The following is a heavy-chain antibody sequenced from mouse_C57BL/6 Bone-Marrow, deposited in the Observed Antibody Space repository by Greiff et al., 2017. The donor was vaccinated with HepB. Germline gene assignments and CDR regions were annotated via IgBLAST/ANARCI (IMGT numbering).Heavy chain of an antibody. D-gene: IGHD1-1*01. CDR2: IYPGDGDT. V-gene: IGHV1-82*01. J-gene: IGHJ2*01. CDR1: GYAFSSSW. Sequence: QVQLQQSGPELVKPGASVKISCKASGYAFSSSWMNWVKQRPGKGLEWIGRIYPGDGDTNYNGKFKGKATLTADKSSSTAYMQLSSLTSEDSAVYVCARITTVVEGPYWGQGTTLTVSS. CDR3: ARITTVVEGPY.